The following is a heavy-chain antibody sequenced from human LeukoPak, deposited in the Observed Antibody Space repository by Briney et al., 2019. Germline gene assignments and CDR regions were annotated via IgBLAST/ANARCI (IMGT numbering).Heavy chain of an antibody. CDR2: ISSRGEPT. J-gene: IGHJ5*01. Sequence: GGSLRLSCAASGFTFNIYAMSWVRQAPGKGLEWVASISSRGEPTFYADSVKGRFTIFRDNFNNILYLQMSSLRAEDTAIYYCAKDRPNYYGSEGHYYRRDGDSWGQGTLVTVSS. V-gene: IGHV3-23*01. D-gene: IGHD3-22*01. CDR3: AKDRPNYYGSEGHYYRRDGDS. CDR1: GFTFNIYA.